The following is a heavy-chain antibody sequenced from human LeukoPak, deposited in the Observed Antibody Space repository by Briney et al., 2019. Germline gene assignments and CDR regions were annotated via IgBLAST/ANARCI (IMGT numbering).Heavy chain of an antibody. CDR2: IYYSGST. D-gene: IGHD2-2*01. Sequence: SQTLSLTCTVSGGSISSGDYYWSWIRQPPGKGLEWIGYIYYSGSTYYNPSLKSRVTISVDTSKNQFSLKLSSVTAADTAVYYCARGFAGPYGPAANLFYWGQGTLVTVSS. V-gene: IGHV4-30-4*08. CDR3: ARGFAGPYGPAANLFY. J-gene: IGHJ4*02. CDR1: GGSISSGDYY.